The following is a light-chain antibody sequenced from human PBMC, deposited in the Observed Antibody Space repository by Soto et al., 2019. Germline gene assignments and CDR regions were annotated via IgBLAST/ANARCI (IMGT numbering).Light chain of an antibody. CDR2: AAS. Sequence: DIQMTQSPSSLSASVGARVTITCRARESLSTSLNWYQHKPGKAPKLLIYAASSLQSAVPSRFGGGGSGTDYTLTISSLQPEDCATDYGQQTYSTPYTFGQGTKLEIK. CDR3: QQTYSTPYT. CDR1: ESLSTS. V-gene: IGKV1-39*01. J-gene: IGKJ2*01.